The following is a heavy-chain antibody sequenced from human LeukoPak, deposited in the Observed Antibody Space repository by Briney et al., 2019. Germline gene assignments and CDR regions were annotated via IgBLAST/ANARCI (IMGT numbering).Heavy chain of an antibody. CDR3: AREPPDYDNTNSYSDAFDI. V-gene: IGHV1-69*13. CDR1: GGTFNTFT. D-gene: IGHD3-22*01. CDR2: IIPSFDTT. Sequence: ASVKVSCKVSGGTFNTFTISWERQAPGQGLEWMGNIIPSFDTTNYARKFQDRVTITADETASTAYMELSSLRSEDTAVYFCAREPPDYDNTNSYSDAFDIWGQGTMVTVSS. J-gene: IGHJ3*02.